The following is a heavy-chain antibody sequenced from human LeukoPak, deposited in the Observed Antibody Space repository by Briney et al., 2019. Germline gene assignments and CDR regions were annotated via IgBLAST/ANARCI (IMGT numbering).Heavy chain of an antibody. J-gene: IGHJ4*02. CDR2: ISGSGGST. CDR3: AKDSSSWYFYFDY. Sequence: PGGSLRLSCAASGLTFSSYAMSWVRQAPGKGLEWVSAISGSGGSTYYADSVKGRFTISRDNSKNTLYLQMNSLRAEDTAVYYCAKDSSSWYFYFDYWGQGTLVTVSS. CDR1: GLTFSSYA. V-gene: IGHV3-23*01. D-gene: IGHD6-13*01.